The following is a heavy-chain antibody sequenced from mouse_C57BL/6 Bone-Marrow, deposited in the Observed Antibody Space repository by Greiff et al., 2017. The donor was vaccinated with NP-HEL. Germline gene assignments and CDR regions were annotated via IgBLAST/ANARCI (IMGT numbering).Heavy chain of an antibody. D-gene: IGHD1-1*01. CDR3: ARGDYGSSRFGYAMDY. V-gene: IGHV1-80*01. J-gene: IGHJ4*01. CDR2: IYPGDGDT. Sequence: VQLQQSGAELVKPGASVKISCKASGYAFRSYWMTWVKERPGKGLEWIGQIYPGDGDTKYNGKFKGKATLTADKSSSTAYMQVSSLTSEDSAVYFCARGDYGSSRFGYAMDYWGQGTSVTVSS. CDR1: GYAFRSYW.